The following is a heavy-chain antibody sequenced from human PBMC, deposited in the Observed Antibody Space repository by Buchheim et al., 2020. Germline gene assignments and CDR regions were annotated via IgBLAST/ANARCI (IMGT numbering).Heavy chain of an antibody. CDR3: AKGSAYGGREGYFDY. V-gene: IGHV3-23*04. D-gene: IGHD4-23*01. CDR2: ISGSGAHT. Sequence: VQLVESGGGVVQPGRSLRLSCAASGFTFSSYAMHWVRQAPGKGLEWVAVISGSGAHTYYADSVKGRLSISRDNSNNTLHLQLHSLRVEDTAVYYCAKGSAYGGREGYFDYWGQGTL. CDR1: GFTFSSYA. J-gene: IGHJ4*02.